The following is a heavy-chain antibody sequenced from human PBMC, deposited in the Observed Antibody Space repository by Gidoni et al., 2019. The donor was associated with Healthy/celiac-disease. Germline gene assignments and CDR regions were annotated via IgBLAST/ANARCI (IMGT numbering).Heavy chain of an antibody. CDR3: ARGGPYGSGSYSGGYNWFDP. J-gene: IGHJ5*02. CDR2: INHSGST. V-gene: IGHV4-34*01. D-gene: IGHD3-10*01. CDR1: GGSFSGYY. Sequence: QAHPQQSGAGLLEPSEPLSLTCAVCGGSFSGYYWSWIRQPPGKELEWIGEINHSGSTNYNPSLKSRVTISVDTSKNQFSLKLSSVTAADTAVYYCARGGPYGSGSYSGGYNWFDPWGQGTLVTVSS.